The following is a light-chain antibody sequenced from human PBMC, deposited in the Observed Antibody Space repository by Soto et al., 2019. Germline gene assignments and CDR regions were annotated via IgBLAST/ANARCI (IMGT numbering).Light chain of an antibody. V-gene: IGKV3-11*01. CDR3: KQYANSPIT. Sequence: EIVLTQSPATLSLSPGERATLSCRASQSVSSYLAWYQQKPGQAHRLLIYDASNRATGIQARFSGSGSGTDFTLTIRSLEPEDFAVYYCKQYANSPITFGQGTRLEIK. CDR1: QSVSSY. J-gene: IGKJ5*01. CDR2: DAS.